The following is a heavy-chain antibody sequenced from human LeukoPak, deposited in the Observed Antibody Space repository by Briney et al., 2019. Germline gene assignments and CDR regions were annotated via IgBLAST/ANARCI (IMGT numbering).Heavy chain of an antibody. CDR3: ARDHHYESSGFVFRFAP. CDR1: GYTFTDYY. J-gene: IGHJ5*02. Sequence: ASVKVSCTASGYTFTDYYMHWVRQAPGQGLEWMGRINPNSGDTNYALKFQDRVTMTRDTSISTAYMELSRLRSDDTAVYFCARDHHYESSGFVFRFAPWGQGTLVTVSS. V-gene: IGHV1-2*06. D-gene: IGHD3-22*01. CDR2: INPNSGDT.